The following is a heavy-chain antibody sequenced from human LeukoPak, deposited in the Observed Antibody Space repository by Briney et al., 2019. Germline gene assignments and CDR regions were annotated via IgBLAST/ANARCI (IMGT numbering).Heavy chain of an antibody. D-gene: IGHD6-19*01. CDR3: ARDPVAGTGGYFDY. Sequence: GSLRLSCAASGFTFSSYAMHWVRQAPGKGLEWVAVISYDGSNKYYADSVKGRFTISRDNSKNTLYLQMNSLRAEDTAVYYCARDPVAGTGGYFDYWGQGTLVTVSS. CDR1: GFTFSSYA. V-gene: IGHV3-30-3*01. CDR2: ISYDGSNK. J-gene: IGHJ4*02.